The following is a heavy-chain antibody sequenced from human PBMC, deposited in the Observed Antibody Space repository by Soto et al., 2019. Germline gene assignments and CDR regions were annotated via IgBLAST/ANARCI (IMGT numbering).Heavy chain of an antibody. CDR2: IIPIFGTA. J-gene: IGHJ3*02. Sequence: SVKVSCKASGGTFSSYAISWVRQAPGQGLGWMGGIIPIFGTANYAQKFQGRVTITADESTSTAYMELSSLRSEDTAVYYCATVVADSSGYYYVSGAFDIWGQGTMVTVSS. V-gene: IGHV1-69*13. D-gene: IGHD3-22*01. CDR1: GGTFSSYA. CDR3: ATVVADSSGYYYVSGAFDI.